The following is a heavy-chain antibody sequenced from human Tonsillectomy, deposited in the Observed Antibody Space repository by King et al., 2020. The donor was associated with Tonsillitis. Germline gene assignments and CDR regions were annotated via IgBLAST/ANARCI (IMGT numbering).Heavy chain of an antibody. D-gene: IGHD3-10*01. CDR1: SVSISGYY. CDR3: ARRYSGGLLRDYFDY. CDR2: IYYSGST. V-gene: IGHV4-59*08. Sequence: VQLQESGPGLVKPSETLSLTCTVSSVSISGYYWSWIRQPPGKGLEWIGYIYYSGSTNYNPSIKSRVTISVDTSKSQFSLKLSSVTAADTAVYYCARRYSGGLLRDYFDYWGQGTLVTVSS. J-gene: IGHJ4*02.